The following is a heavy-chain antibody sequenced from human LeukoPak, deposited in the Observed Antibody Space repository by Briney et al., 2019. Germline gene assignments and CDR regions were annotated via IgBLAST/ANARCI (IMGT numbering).Heavy chain of an antibody. Sequence: GGSLRLSCAASGFTFSSYSMNWVRQAPGKGLEWVSSISSSSSYIYYADSVKGRFTISRDNAKNSLYLQMNSLRAEDTAVYYCARRSGSYLSHAFDIWGQGTMVTVSS. CDR2: ISSSSSYI. D-gene: IGHD1-26*01. CDR1: GFTFSSYS. V-gene: IGHV3-21*01. CDR3: ARRSGSYLSHAFDI. J-gene: IGHJ3*02.